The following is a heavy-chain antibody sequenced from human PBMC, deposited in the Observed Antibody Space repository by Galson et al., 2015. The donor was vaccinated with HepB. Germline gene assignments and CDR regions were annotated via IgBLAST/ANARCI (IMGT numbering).Heavy chain of an antibody. CDR1: EFILSMYW. D-gene: IGHD3-10*01. CDR2: IKEDGSEK. V-gene: IGHV3-7*05. J-gene: IGHJ6*02. Sequence: SLRLSCAASEFILSMYWMNWVRQAPGKGLEWVANIKEDGSEKNYVDSVKGRFTIARDNAKNSLYLQMNSLRAEDTAVYYCARVERGEWYSFYYYDMDVWGRGTTV. CDR3: ARVERGEWYSFYYYDMDV.